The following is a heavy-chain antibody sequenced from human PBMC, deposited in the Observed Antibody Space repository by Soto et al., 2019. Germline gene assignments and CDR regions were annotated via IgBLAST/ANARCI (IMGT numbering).Heavy chain of an antibody. D-gene: IGHD3-22*01. CDR1: GFTFSSYA. J-gene: IGHJ4*02. CDR3: AKGDTMIVVVITMAY. CDR2: ISGSGGST. V-gene: IGHV3-23*01. Sequence: EVQLLESGGGLVQPGGSLRLSCAASGFTFSSYAMSWVRQAPGKGLEWVSAISGSGGSTYYADSVKGRFTISRDNSKNTLYLQMNSLRAEETAVYYCAKGDTMIVVVITMAYWGQGTLVTVSS.